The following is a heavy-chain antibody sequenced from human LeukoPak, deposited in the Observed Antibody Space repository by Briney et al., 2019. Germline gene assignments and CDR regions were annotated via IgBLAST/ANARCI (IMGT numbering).Heavy chain of an antibody. CDR2: ISSSGSST. CDR1: GFTFSNHA. Sequence: PGGSMRVSCAASGFTFSNHAMSWVRQAPGKGLEWVSGISSSGSSTFFADHVKGRFTISRDNAKNSLYLQMTTLQAEDTAVYYCARRSPGTSSLFYYYMDVWGKGTTVTVSS. D-gene: IGHD1-26*01. V-gene: IGHV3-23*01. J-gene: IGHJ6*03. CDR3: ARRSPGTSSLFYYYMDV.